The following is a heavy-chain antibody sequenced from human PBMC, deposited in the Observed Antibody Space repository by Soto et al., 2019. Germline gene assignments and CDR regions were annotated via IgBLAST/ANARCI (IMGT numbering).Heavy chain of an antibody. V-gene: IGHV1-69*01. CDR2: IIPIFGTA. D-gene: IGHD2-15*01. J-gene: IGHJ4*02. Sequence: VKGSRQGFGGTLSSYAISWVGQGPGKGAEWMGGIIPIFGTANYAQKFQGRVTITADESTSTAYMELSSLRSEDTAVYYCARESRYCSGGSCYFLPGIDYWGQGTLVTVSS. CDR3: ARESRYCSGGSCYFLPGIDY. CDR1: GGTLSSYA.